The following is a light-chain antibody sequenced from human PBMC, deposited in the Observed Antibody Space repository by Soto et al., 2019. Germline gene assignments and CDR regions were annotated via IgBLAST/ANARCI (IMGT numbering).Light chain of an antibody. CDR2: YDS. CDR1: NIGSKS. V-gene: IGLV3-21*04. J-gene: IGLJ2*01. Sequence: SYELTQPPSVSVAPGKTARITCGGNNIGSKSVHWYQQKPGQAPVLVIYYDSDRPSGIPERFSGSNSGNTATLTISRVEAGDDADYYCQVWDSSSEHVVFGGGTKLTVL. CDR3: QVWDSSSEHVV.